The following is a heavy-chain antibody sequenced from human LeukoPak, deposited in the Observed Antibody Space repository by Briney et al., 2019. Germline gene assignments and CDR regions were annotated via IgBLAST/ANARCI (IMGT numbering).Heavy chain of an antibody. V-gene: IGHV3-23*01. CDR1: GFTFSTYA. CDR2: ISGSGGST. J-gene: IGHJ4*02. D-gene: IGHD1-14*01. CDR3: AKDHPSGYYFDY. Sequence: GGSLRLSCAASGFTFSTYAMSWVRQAPGKGLEWASAISGSGGSTFNADSVKGRFTISRDNSKNTLFLQMNSLRAEDTAIYYCAKDHPSGYYFDYWGQGTLVTVSS.